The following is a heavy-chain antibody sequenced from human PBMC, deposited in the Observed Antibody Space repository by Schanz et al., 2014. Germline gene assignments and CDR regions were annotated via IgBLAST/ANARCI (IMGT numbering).Heavy chain of an antibody. V-gene: IGHV1-46*03. CDR2: INHSGGST. D-gene: IGHD3-10*01. CDR1: GYTFTTYY. Sequence: QVQLLQSGAEVKKPGASMKVSCKASGYTFTTYYMLWVRQAPGQGLEWMGIINHSGGSTRYGQKFQCRITVTSYTSTSTVYLESSSLRSDDTALYFCRSVFSRSDIDCWGQGTLXTVSS. J-gene: IGHJ4*02. CDR3: RSVFSRSDIDC.